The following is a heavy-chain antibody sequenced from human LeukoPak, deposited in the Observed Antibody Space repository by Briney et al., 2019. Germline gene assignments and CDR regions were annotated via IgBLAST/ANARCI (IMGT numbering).Heavy chain of an antibody. CDR3: ASRVAEWGTFDY. V-gene: IGHV4-4*02. J-gene: IGHJ4*02. Sequence: PSETLSLTCAVSGGSISSSNWWSWVRQPPGKGLEWIGEIYHSGSTNYNPSLKSRVTISVDKSKNQFSLKLSSVTAADTAVYYCASRVAEWGTFDYWGQGTLVTVSS. CDR1: GGSISSSNW. CDR2: IYHSGST. D-gene: IGHD3-3*01.